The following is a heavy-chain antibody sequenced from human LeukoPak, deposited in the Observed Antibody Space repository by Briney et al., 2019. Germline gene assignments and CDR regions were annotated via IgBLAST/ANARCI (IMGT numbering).Heavy chain of an antibody. CDR3: ARAPPTYCYDSSGYYYDY. CDR2: INHGGST. J-gene: IGHJ4*02. V-gene: IGHV4-34*01. CDR1: GGSFSGYY. Sequence: PSETLSLTCAVYGGSFSGYYWSWIRQPPGKGLEWIGEINHGGSTNYNPSLKSRVTISVDTSKNQFSLKLSSVTAADTAVYYCARAPPTYCYDSSGYYYDYWGQGTLVTVSS. D-gene: IGHD3-22*01.